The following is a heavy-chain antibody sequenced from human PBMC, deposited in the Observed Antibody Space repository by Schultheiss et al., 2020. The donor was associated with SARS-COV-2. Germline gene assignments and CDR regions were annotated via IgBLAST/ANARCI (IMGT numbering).Heavy chain of an antibody. Sequence: GESLKISCKGSGYSFTSYWIGWVRQMPGKGLEWMGIIYPGDSDTRYSPSFQGQVTISADKSISTAYLQWSSLKASDTAMYYCARQLGYSGYGYYYYYYMDVGGKGTTVTVSS. CDR2: IYPGDSDT. D-gene: IGHD5-12*01. CDR1: GYSFTSYW. CDR3: ARQLGYSGYGYYYYYYMDV. V-gene: IGHV5-51*01. J-gene: IGHJ6*03.